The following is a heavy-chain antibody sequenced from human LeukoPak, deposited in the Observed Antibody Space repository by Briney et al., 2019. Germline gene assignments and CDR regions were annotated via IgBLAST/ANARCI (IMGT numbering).Heavy chain of an antibody. CDR3: VRNGGSLDY. CDR1: GFSFSNHL. Sequence: PGGSLRLSCAASGFSFSNHLMSWVRQAPGKGLEWVASINLDGTDKYYVDAVKGRFTISRDNAKNSLFLEMNSLRATDTAVYYCVRNGGSLDYWGQGTLVTVSS. V-gene: IGHV3-7*01. CDR2: INLDGTDK. J-gene: IGHJ4*02. D-gene: IGHD2-15*01.